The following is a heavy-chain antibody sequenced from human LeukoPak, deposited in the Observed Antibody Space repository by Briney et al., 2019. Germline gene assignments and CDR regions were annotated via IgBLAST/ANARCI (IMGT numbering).Heavy chain of an antibody. CDR3: ARGGNSRLPWWHYFDY. CDR2: INHSGST. CDR1: GGSFSGYY. D-gene: IGHD4-23*01. J-gene: IGHJ4*02. Sequence: SETLSLTCAVYGGSFSGYYWSWIRQPPGKGLEWIGEINHSGSTNYNPSLKSRVTISVDTSKNQLSLKLSSVTAAATAVYYCARGGNSRLPWWHYFDYWGQGTLVTVSS. V-gene: IGHV4-34*01.